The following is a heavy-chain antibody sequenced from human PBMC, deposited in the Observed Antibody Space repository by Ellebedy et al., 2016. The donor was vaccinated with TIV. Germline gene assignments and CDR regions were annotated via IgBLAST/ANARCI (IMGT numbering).Heavy chain of an antibody. CDR2: IWYDGSNK. J-gene: IGHJ4*02. D-gene: IGHD5-12*01. Sequence: GESLKISCAASGFTFSSYGMHWVRQAPGKGLEWVAVIWYDGSNKYYADSVKGRFTISRDNSKNTLYLQMNSLRAEDTAVYYCAREWRGYSGYDGFDYWGQGTLVTVSS. V-gene: IGHV3-33*08. CDR1: GFTFSSYG. CDR3: AREWRGYSGYDGFDY.